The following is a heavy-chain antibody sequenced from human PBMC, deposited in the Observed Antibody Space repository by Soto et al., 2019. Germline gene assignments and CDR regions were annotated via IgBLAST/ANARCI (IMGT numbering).Heavy chain of an antibody. CDR1: GGSISSYY. V-gene: IGHV4-59*01. CDR2: IYYSGST. D-gene: IGHD3-22*01. Sequence: SETLSLTCTVSGGSISSYYWSWIRQPPGKGLEWIGYIYYSGSTNYNPSPKSRVTISVDTSKNQFSLKLSSVTAADTAVYYCARDRGYYDSSGYYYFDYWGQGTLVTVSS. J-gene: IGHJ4*02. CDR3: ARDRGYYDSSGYYYFDY.